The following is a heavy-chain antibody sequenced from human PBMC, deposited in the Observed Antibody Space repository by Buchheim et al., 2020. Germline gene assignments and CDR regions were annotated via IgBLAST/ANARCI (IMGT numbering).Heavy chain of an antibody. J-gene: IGHJ4*02. Sequence: QLQLQESGPGLVRPSETLSLTCSVSGASISRSNFHWDWIRQSPGTGLEWIGSVYHGETVYYNLSLKSRVSISVDTFKKHFSLKLTSVTAADSAVYYCARHAQGFGDYFDSWGQGSL. V-gene: IGHV4-39*01. CDR3: ARHAQGFGDYFDS. D-gene: IGHD3-10*01. CDR1: GASISRSNFH. CDR2: VYHGETV.